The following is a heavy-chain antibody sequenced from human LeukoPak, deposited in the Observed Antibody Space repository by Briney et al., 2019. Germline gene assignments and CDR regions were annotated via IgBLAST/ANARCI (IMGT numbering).Heavy chain of an antibody. J-gene: IGHJ4*02. CDR1: GYTFTSYY. Sequence: ASVKVSCKASGYTFTSYYMHWVRQAPGQGLEWMGIINPSGGSTSYAQKFQGRVTMTRDTSTSTVYMELSSLRSEDTAVYYCASDHRITMVRGVSYFDYWGQGTLVTVSS. V-gene: IGHV1-46*03. D-gene: IGHD3-10*01. CDR3: ASDHRITMVRGVSYFDY. CDR2: INPSGGST.